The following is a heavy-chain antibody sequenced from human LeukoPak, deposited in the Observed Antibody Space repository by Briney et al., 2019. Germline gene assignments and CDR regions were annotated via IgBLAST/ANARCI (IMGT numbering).Heavy chain of an antibody. CDR2: ISSSGSTI. V-gene: IGHV3-11*04. D-gene: IGHD2-15*01. J-gene: IGHJ5*02. Sequence: GGSLRLSCAASGFTFSDYYMSWIRQAPGKGLEWVSYISSSGSTIYYADSVKGRFTISRDNAKNSLYLQMNSLRAEDTAVYYCARNIKPAYCSGGSCYWFDPWGQGTLVTVSS. CDR3: ARNIKPAYCSGGSCYWFDP. CDR1: GFTFSDYY.